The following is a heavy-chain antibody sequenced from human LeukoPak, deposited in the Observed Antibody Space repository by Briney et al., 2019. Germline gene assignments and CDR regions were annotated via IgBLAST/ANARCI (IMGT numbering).Heavy chain of an antibody. J-gene: IGHJ4*02. V-gene: IGHV4-38-2*02. CDR1: GYSISSGYY. CDR3: AREIWLRSI. D-gene: IGHD6-6*01. Sequence: SETLSLTCTVSGYSISSGYYWGWIRQPPGKGLEWIRSIYHSGGTYYNPSLKSRVTISVDTSKNQFSLKLSSVTAADTAVYYCAREIWLRSIWGQGTLVTVSS. CDR2: IYHSGGT.